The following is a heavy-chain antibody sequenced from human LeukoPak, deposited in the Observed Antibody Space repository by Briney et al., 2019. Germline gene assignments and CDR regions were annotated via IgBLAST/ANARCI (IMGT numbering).Heavy chain of an antibody. CDR2: ISGGGGST. CDR1: GFTFSNYA. J-gene: IGHJ4*02. CDR3: AKDEERPYSSWYYYSILGGY. D-gene: IGHD6-13*01. Sequence: GGSLRLSCAASGFTFSNYAMSWVRQAPGKGLEWVSAISGGGGSTLYADSAKGRFTISRDNSKNTLYLQMNSLRAEDTAVYYCAKDEERPYSSWYYYSILGGYWGQGTLVTVSS. V-gene: IGHV3-23*01.